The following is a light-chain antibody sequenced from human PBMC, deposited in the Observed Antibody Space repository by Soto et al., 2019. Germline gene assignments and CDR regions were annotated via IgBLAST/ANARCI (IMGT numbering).Light chain of an antibody. CDR1: QSISSN. CDR3: QQYNSYPRT. Sequence: DIQMPQSPSSPSASIGDRVTITCRASQSISSNLNWYQQKPGKAPKLLIYGASTLQSGVPSRFSGSGSGTEFTLTISSLQTEDFATYYCQQYNSYPRTFGQGTKVDIK. CDR2: GAS. J-gene: IGKJ1*01. V-gene: IGKV1-39*01.